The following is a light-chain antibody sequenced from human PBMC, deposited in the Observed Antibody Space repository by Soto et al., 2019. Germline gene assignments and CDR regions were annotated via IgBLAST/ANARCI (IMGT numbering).Light chain of an antibody. CDR2: GAS. J-gene: IGKJ2*01. CDR3: QQYGSSP. Sequence: EIVLTQSPGTLSLSPGERATLSCRASQSVSSSYLAWYQQKPGQAPRLLIYGASSRATGIPDRFSGSGSGTDFTLTISRLEPEDFALYYCQQYGSSPFGQGTKLEIQ. CDR1: QSVSSSY. V-gene: IGKV3-20*01.